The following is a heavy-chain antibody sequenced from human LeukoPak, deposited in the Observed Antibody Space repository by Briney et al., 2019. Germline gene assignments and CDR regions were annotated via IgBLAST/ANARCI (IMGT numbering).Heavy chain of an antibody. CDR3: ARGAKYYYDLLDY. J-gene: IGHJ4*02. D-gene: IGHD3-22*01. V-gene: IGHV4-34*01. CDR2: INHSGST. Sequence: SETLSLTCAVHGGSFSGYYWSWIRQPPGKGLEWIGEINHSGSTNYNPSLKSRVTISVDTSKNQFSLKLRSVTAADTAVYYCARGAKYYYDLLDYWGQGTLATVSS. CDR1: GGSFSGYY.